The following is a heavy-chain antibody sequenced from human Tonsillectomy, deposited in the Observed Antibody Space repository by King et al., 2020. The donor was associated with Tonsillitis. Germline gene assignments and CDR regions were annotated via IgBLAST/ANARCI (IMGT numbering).Heavy chain of an antibody. Sequence: QLVQSGSEVKKPGASVKVSCKASGYDFTMYGLTWLRQAPGQGLEWLGWISAHNGNRNYAQKFQGRLNMTTDTSTDTAYMELRSLTSGDTAVYYCARERAPYGANPFDYWGQGTVVAGSS. D-gene: IGHD4-23*01. V-gene: IGHV1-18*04. CDR1: GYDFTMYG. J-gene: IGHJ4*02. CDR3: ARERAPYGANPFDY. CDR2: ISAHNGNR.